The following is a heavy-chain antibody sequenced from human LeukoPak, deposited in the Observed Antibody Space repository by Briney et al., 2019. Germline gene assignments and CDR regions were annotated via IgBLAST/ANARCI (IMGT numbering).Heavy chain of an antibody. V-gene: IGHV3-7*01. CDR2: IKQDGSEK. D-gene: IGHD3-10*01. CDR3: ARGNDLLWFGDPPRGMDV. Sequence: GGSLRLSCAASGFTFSSYWMSWVRQAPGKGLEWVANIKQDGSEKYYVDSVKGRFTISRDNAKNSLYLQMNSLRAEDTAVYYCARGNDLLWFGDPPRGMDVWGQGTTVTVSS. CDR1: GFTFSSYW. J-gene: IGHJ6*02.